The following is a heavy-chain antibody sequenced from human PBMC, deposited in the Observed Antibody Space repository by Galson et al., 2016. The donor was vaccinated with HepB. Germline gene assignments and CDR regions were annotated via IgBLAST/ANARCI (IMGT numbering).Heavy chain of an antibody. CDR1: GFTFSSYA. D-gene: IGHD2-21*01. CDR2: ISGSGGST. J-gene: IGHJ4*02. Sequence: SLRLSCAASGFTFSSYAMSWVRQAPGKGLEWVSAISGSGGSTYYADSVKGRFTISRDNFKNTLYLQMNSLRAEDTAVYYCAKIHLAYCGGDCYLFDYWGQGTLVTVSS. V-gene: IGHV3-23*01. CDR3: AKIHLAYCGGDCYLFDY.